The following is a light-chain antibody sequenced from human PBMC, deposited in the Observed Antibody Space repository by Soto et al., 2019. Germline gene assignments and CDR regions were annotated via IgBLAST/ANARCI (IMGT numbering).Light chain of an antibody. Sequence: DFQTTQSPSSLYASVGATVTVTCRASQVIRNDLGWYQQKPGKAPKRLIYAASSLQSGVPSRFSGSGSGTEFTLTISSLQPDDFATYYCQQYNSYPWTFGQGTKVDIK. CDR1: QVIRND. CDR2: AAS. V-gene: IGKV1-17*01. CDR3: QQYNSYPWT. J-gene: IGKJ1*01.